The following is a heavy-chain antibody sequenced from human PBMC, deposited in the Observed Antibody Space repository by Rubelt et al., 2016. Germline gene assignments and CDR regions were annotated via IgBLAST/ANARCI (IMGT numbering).Heavy chain of an antibody. CDR1: GFTFSSYW. CDR2: IKQDGSEE. Sequence: EVQLVESGGGLVQPGGFLRLSCAASGFTFSSYWMSWVRQAPGKGLEWVANIKQDGSEECYVDSVKGRFTISRDNARNSLYLQMISLRVEDTAVYYCARGRTLGYWGQGALVTVSS. CDR3: ARGRTLGY. J-gene: IGHJ4*02. V-gene: IGHV3-7*02. D-gene: IGHD2/OR15-2a*01.